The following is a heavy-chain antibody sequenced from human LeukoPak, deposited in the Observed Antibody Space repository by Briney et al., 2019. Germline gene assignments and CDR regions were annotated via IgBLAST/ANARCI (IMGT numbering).Heavy chain of an antibody. J-gene: IGHJ4*02. D-gene: IGHD6-19*01. Sequence: PSETLSLTRTVSGGSISSSSYYWGWIRQPPGKGLEWIGSIYYSGSTYYNPSLKSRVTISVDTSKNQFSLKLSSVTAADTAVYYCARGVGEQWLVPVSSDYWGQGTLVTVSS. CDR2: IYYSGST. CDR3: ARGVGEQWLVPVSSDY. CDR1: GGSISSSSYY. V-gene: IGHV4-39*01.